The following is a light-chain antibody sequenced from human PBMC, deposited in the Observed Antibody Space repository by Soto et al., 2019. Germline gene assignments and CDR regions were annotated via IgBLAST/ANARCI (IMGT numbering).Light chain of an antibody. V-gene: IGKV3-20*01. CDR3: QQYGSSSTWT. CDR1: QSVSSAY. Sequence: EIVLTQSPGTLSLSPGERATLSCRASQSVSSAYLAWYQHKPRQPPTLLIYAASSRVTGIPDRFSGSGSGTEFTLPISSLQHEDFAVYYCQQYGSSSTWTFGQGTKVEIK. CDR2: AAS. J-gene: IGKJ1*01.